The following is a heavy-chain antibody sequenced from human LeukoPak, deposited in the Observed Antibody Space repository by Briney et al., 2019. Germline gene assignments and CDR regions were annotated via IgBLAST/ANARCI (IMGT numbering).Heavy chain of an antibody. CDR3: ARDRDSHHACNV. V-gene: IGHV3-7*05. D-gene: IGHD5-24*01. J-gene: IGHJ3*01. Sequence: GGSLRLSCAASGVIVSRNFMSWVRQVPGKGVEWVALIKGDGSEKYYVDSVKGRFTIARDNAKNSLYLQMNGLRAEDTALYYCARDRDSHHACNVWGQGTKVTVSS. CDR2: IKGDGSEK. CDR1: GVIVSRNF.